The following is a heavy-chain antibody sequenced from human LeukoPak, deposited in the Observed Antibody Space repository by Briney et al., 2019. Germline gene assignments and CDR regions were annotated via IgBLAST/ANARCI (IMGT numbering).Heavy chain of an antibody. CDR1: GGSIISGTYY. Sequence: SETLSLTCIVSGGSIISGTYYWGWVRRPPGKGLEWIGSFYYGGSYSGSTFYSPSLKSRVTVSVDTSKNQFSLKLTSVTASDTAVYYCARRLGTWSVNRFDPWGQGILVTVSS. V-gene: IGHV4-39*01. J-gene: IGHJ5*02. CDR2: FYYGGSYSGST. D-gene: IGHD1-14*01. CDR3: ARRLGTWSVNRFDP.